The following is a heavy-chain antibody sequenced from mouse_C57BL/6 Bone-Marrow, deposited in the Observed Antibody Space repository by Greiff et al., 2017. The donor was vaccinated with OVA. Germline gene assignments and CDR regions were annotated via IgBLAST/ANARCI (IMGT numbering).Heavy chain of an antibody. CDR3: AILVYYGFDY. D-gene: IGHD1-1*01. Sequence: DVKLVESGGGLVQPGGSLKLSCAASGFTFSDYYMYWVRQTPEKRLEWVAYISNGGGSTYYPDTVKGRFTISRDNAKNTLYLQMSRLKSEDTAMYYCAILVYYGFDYWGQGTTLTVSS. J-gene: IGHJ2*01. CDR1: GFTFSDYY. V-gene: IGHV5-12*01. CDR2: ISNGGGST.